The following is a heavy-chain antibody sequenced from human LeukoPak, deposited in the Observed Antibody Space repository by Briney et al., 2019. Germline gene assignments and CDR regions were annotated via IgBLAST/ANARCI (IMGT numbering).Heavy chain of an antibody. CDR3: AKFPSYYYDSSGYWDY. V-gene: IGHV3-23*01. Sequence: GGSLRLSCAASGFTFSSYNMNWVRQAPGKGLEWVSAISGSGGSTYYADSVKGRFTISRDNSKNTLYLQMNSLRAEDTAVYYCAKFPSYYYDSSGYWDYWGQGTLVTVSS. CDR1: GFTFSSYN. D-gene: IGHD3-22*01. CDR2: ISGSGGST. J-gene: IGHJ4*02.